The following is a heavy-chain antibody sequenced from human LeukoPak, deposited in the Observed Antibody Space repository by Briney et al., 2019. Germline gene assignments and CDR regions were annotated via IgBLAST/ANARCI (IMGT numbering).Heavy chain of an antibody. D-gene: IGHD6-19*01. Sequence: GGSLRLSCAASGFTFSSYAMSWVRQAPGKGPEWVSAISGSGGSTYYADSVKGRFTISRDNSKNTLYLQMNSLRAEDTAVYYCAKERAPIAVAGPPFFDYWGQGTLVTVSS. CDR3: AKERAPIAVAGPPFFDY. CDR1: GFTFSSYA. V-gene: IGHV3-23*01. CDR2: ISGSGGST. J-gene: IGHJ4*02.